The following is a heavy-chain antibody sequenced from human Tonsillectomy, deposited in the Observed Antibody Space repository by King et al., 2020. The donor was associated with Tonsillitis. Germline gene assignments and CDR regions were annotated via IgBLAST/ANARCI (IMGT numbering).Heavy chain of an antibody. CDR1: GFIFTGHY. J-gene: IGHJ5*02. CDR3: ARDNRWNDVGGWFDP. CDR2: INLNRGGT. V-gene: IGHV1-2*02. Sequence: VQLVESGAEVKKPGASVKVSCKASGFIFTGHYMHWLRQAPGQGLEWMGGINLNRGGTDYAQRFQGRVTMTRDTSITTVYMELSGLGSDDTAVYYCARDNRWNDVGGWFDPWGQGTLVTVSS. D-gene: IGHD1-1*01.